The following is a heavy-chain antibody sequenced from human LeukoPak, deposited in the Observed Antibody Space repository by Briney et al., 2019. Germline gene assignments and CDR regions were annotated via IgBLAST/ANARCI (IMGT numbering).Heavy chain of an antibody. CDR2: ISGSGGST. J-gene: IGHJ4*02. CDR3: AKGGTIFGVVIMDYFDY. D-gene: IGHD3-3*01. CDR1: GFTFSSYA. V-gene: IGHV3-23*01. Sequence: GGSLRLSCAASGFTFSSYAMSSARQPPGKGLEWVSAISGSGGSTYYADCVKARFTISRDNSKNTLYLQMNSLRAEDTAVYYCAKGGTIFGVVIMDYFDYWGQGTLVTVSS.